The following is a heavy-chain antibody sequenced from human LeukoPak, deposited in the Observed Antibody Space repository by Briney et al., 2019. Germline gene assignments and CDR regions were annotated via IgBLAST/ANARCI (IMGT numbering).Heavy chain of an antibody. CDR3: AREGNGLLSKNFDY. CDR1: GFTFDDHY. Sequence: ASMKVSCKASGFTFDDHYIHWMRQAPGQGLEWLGYISTHSRFTSSPQKFQGRVTMTRHTSMATAYMELMGLTSDDTAVYYCAREGNGLLSKNFDYWGQGTLVTVSS. D-gene: IGHD2/OR15-2a*01. J-gene: IGHJ4*02. V-gene: IGHV1-2*02. CDR2: ISTHSRFT.